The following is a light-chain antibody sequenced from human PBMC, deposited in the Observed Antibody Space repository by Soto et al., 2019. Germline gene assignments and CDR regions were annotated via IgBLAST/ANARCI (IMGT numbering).Light chain of an antibody. CDR1: QTIYSN. V-gene: IGKV3-15*01. CDR2: RSS. CDR3: QQYQNLWT. Sequence: MTQSPATLSAWPVGTATHSCRASQTIYSNVAWYQQRPGQPPRLLIYRSSSRATGIPARFSGSGSGTEFTLTINSLQSEDFAVYYCQQYQNLWTFGQGTKVDIK. J-gene: IGKJ1*01.